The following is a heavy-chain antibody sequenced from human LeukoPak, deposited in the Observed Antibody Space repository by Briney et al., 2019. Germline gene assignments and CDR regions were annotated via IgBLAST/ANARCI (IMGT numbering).Heavy chain of an antibody. J-gene: IGHJ4*02. CDR1: GGSFSGYY. Sequence: SETLSLTCAVYGGSFSGYYWGWIRQPPGKGLDWIGEISDNEGIKYSPSLKSRVTISVDTSKNQFSLKLTSVTAADTAVYYCARGLDRSKTGYWGQGSLVTVSS. CDR2: ISDNEGI. CDR3: ARGLDRSKTGY. D-gene: IGHD2-2*03. V-gene: IGHV4-34*01.